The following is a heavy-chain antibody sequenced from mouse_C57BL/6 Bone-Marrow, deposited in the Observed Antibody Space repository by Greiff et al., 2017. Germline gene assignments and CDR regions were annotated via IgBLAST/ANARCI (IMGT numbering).Heavy chain of an antibody. Sequence: LQESGAELVRPGASVKLSCKASGYTFTSYGISWVKQRTGQGLEWIGVIYPRSGTTYYNEKFKGKATLTADKSSSTAYMELSSLTSEDSAVYFCALYYGSSCYWSFDVWGTGTTVTVSS. J-gene: IGHJ1*03. CDR2: IYPRSGTT. D-gene: IGHD1-1*01. CDR1: GYTFTSYG. V-gene: IGHV1-81*01. CDR3: ALYYGSSCYWSFDV.